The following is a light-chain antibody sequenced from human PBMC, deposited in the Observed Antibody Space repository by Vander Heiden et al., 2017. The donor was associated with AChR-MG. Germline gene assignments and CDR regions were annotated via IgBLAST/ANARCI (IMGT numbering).Light chain of an antibody. CDR2: DVS. J-gene: IGLJ1*01. CDR1: SSDVGGYNY. CDR3: SSDKSSSNPYV. V-gene: IGLV2-14*01. Sequence: QSALTQPASVSGSPGQSITISCTGTSSDVGGYNYVGWYQQHTGKAPKLMIYDVSKRHAGVSNRFSGSKSGNTATMTISGLQAEDEADYYCSSDKSSSNPYVFGTGTKVTVL.